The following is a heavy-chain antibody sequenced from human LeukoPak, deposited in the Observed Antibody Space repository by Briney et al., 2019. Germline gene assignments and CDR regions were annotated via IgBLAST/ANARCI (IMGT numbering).Heavy chain of an antibody. J-gene: IGHJ4*02. CDR2: IRYDGSNK. D-gene: IGHD6-19*01. CDR1: GFTFSSYG. Sequence: PGGSLRLSCAASGFTFSSYGMHWVRQAPGKGLEWVAFIRYDGSNKYYADSVKGRFTISRDNSKNTLYLQMNSLRAEDTAVYYCAKDPGYSSGWYSVWGQGTLVTVSS. CDR3: AKDPGYSSGWYSV. V-gene: IGHV3-30*02.